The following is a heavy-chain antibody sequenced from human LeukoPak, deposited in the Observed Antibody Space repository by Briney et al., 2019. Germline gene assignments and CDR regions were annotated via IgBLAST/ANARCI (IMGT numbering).Heavy chain of an antibody. CDR1: GGSISSYY. V-gene: IGHV4-59*01. J-gene: IGHJ4*02. Sequence: SETLSLTCTVSGGSISSYYWSWIRQPPGKGLEWIGYIYYSGSTNYNPSLKSRVTISVDTSKNQFSLKLSSVTAADTAVYYCARVGYHGSGSYYYWGQGTLVTVSS. CDR3: ARVGYHGSGSYYY. CDR2: IYYSGST. D-gene: IGHD3-10*01.